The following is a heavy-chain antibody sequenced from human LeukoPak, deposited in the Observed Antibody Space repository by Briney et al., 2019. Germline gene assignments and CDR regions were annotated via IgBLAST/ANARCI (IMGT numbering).Heavy chain of an antibody. D-gene: IGHD2-2*01. CDR3: ARDFPSYQLLIYAGYYYYGMDV. CDR1: GFTFNSYS. Sequence: AGGSLRLSRAASGFTFNSYSMNWVRQAPGKGLEWVSSISSSSSYIYYADSVKGRFTISRDNAKNSLYLQMNSLRAEDTAVYYCARDFPSYQLLIYAGYYYYGMDVWGQGTTVTVSS. CDR2: ISSSSSYI. V-gene: IGHV3-21*01. J-gene: IGHJ6*02.